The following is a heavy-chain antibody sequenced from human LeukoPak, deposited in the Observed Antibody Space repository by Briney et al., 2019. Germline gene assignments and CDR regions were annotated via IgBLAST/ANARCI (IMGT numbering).Heavy chain of an antibody. CDR3: ARDVVRSTVVTTDIDY. CDR2: ISWNSGSI. V-gene: IGHV3-9*01. J-gene: IGHJ4*02. CDR1: GFTFDDYA. D-gene: IGHD4-23*01. Sequence: QPGRSLRLSCAASGFTFDDYAMHWVRQAPGKGLEWVSGISWNSGSIGYADSVKGRFTISRDNAKNSLYLQMNSLRAEDTAVYYCARDVVRSTVVTTDIDYWGQGTLVTVSS.